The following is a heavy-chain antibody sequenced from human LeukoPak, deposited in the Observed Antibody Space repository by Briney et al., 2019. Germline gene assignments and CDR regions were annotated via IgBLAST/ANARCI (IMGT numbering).Heavy chain of an antibody. V-gene: IGHV4-39*01. CDR2: IYYSGST. J-gene: IGHJ4*02. Sequence: PSETLSLTCIVSGGSISTSAYYWGWIRQPPGEGLQWIGSIYYSGSTYYNPSLKSRVTISVDTSKNQFSLKLSSVTAADTAVYYCARLSWIQGSYWGQGTLVTVSS. D-gene: IGHD5-18*01. CDR3: ARLSWIQGSY. CDR1: GGSISTSAYY.